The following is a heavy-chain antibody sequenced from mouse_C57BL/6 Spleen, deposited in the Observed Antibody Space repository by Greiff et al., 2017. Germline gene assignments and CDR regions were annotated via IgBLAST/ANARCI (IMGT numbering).Heavy chain of an antibody. J-gene: IGHJ2*01. CDR3: ARGGQGYFDY. D-gene: IGHD3-3*01. CDR1: GYTFTSSW. CDR2: IYPSDSET. V-gene: IGHV1-61*01. Sequence: QVQLQQPGAELVRPGSSVKLSCKASGYTFTSSWMDWVKQRPGQGLEWIGNIYPSDSETHYNQKFKDKATLTVDKSSSTAYMQLSSLTSEDSAVYYCARGGQGYFDYWGQGTTLTVSS.